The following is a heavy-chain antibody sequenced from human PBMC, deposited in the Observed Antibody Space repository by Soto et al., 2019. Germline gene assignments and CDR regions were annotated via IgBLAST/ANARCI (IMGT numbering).Heavy chain of an antibody. V-gene: IGHV1-18*01. J-gene: IGHJ4*02. CDR2: ISAYNGNT. Sequence: EASVKVSCKASGYTFTNYGISWVRQAPGQGLECMGWISAYNGNTNYAQKFQGRVTMTTDTSTNTAYMEMRSLRSDDTAVYYCAKNAPYFYDSSGSSPFDYWGQGTLVTVSS. CDR3: AKNAPYFYDSSGSSPFDY. D-gene: IGHD3-22*01. CDR1: GYTFTNYG.